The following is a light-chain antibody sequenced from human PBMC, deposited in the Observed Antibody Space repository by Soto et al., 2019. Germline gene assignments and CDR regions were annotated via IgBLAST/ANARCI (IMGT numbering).Light chain of an antibody. CDR3: QQYYTTPSIT. CDR1: QXXXISSNNLNY. Sequence: DIVMTHSPYSLALSLGERAXXXXXXXQXXXISSNNLNYLAWYQQKPGQPPKLLIYWASTRESGVPDRFSGSGSGTDFTLTISSLQAEDVAIYFCQQYYTTPSITFGQGTRLEIK. V-gene: IGKV4-1*01. CDR2: WAS. J-gene: IGKJ5*01.